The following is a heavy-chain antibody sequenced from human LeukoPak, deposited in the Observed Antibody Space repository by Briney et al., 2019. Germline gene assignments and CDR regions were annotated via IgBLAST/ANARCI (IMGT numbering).Heavy chain of an antibody. V-gene: IGHV4-59*08. Sequence: SETLSLTCTVSGGSISSHYWSWIRQPPGKGLEWIGYIYYSGSTNYNPSLKSRVTISVDTSKNQFSLKLSSVTAADTAAYYCAGGTMITFGGVIVNGAFDYWGQGTLVTVSS. CDR1: GGSISSHY. J-gene: IGHJ4*02. CDR3: AGGTMITFGGVIVNGAFDY. D-gene: IGHD3-16*02. CDR2: IYYSGST.